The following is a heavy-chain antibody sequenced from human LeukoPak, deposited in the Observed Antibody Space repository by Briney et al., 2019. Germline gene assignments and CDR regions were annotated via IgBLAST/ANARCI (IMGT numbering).Heavy chain of an antibody. V-gene: IGHV3-21*01. D-gene: IGHD3-10*01. J-gene: IGHJ6*02. Sequence: GGSLRLSCAASGFTFSNYNFYWVRQAPGKGLEWDSSISSTSSYIYYADSMKGRFTISRDNAKNSLYLQMNSLRAEDTAVYYCARALWSGPVYYGMDVWGQGTTVTVSS. CDR2: ISSTSSYI. CDR1: GFTFSNYN. CDR3: ARALWSGPVYYGMDV.